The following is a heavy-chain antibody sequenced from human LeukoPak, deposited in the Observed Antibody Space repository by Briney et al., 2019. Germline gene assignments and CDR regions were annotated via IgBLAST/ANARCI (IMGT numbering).Heavy chain of an antibody. D-gene: IGHD6-13*01. Sequence: GASVKVSCKASGYTFKNYGISWVRQAPGHGLEWMGGIIPIFGTANYAQKFQGRVTITADESTSTAYMELSSLRSEDTAVYYCARPHPDSSSWYYFDYWGQGTLVTVSS. CDR1: GYTFKNYG. V-gene: IGHV1-69*13. J-gene: IGHJ4*02. CDR2: IIPIFGTA. CDR3: ARPHPDSSSWYYFDY.